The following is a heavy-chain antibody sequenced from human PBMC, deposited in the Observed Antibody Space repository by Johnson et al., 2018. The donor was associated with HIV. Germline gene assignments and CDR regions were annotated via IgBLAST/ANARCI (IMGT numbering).Heavy chain of an antibody. CDR2: INWNGAST. Sequence: VQLVESGGGVVRPGGSLRLSCAASGFIFDDYGMSWVRQVPGKGLAWVSGINWNGASTGYADSVKGRFTISTQNSTNTLYLQMGSLRAEDMGAYYCARATYYYDTSGYLTRPRAFDVWGQGTMVTVSS. V-gene: IGHV3-20*04. D-gene: IGHD3-22*01. CDR3: ARATYYYDTSGYLTRPRAFDV. J-gene: IGHJ3*01. CDR1: GFIFDDYG.